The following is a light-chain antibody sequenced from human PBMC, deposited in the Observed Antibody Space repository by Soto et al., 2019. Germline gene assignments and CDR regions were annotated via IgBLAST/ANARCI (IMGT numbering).Light chain of an antibody. V-gene: IGKV1-5*01. CDR3: QQYNSYSQT. J-gene: IGKJ1*01. CDR2: DAS. CDR1: QSISSW. Sequence: DIQMTQSPSTLSASVGDRVTITCRASQSISSWLAWYQQKPGKAPKLLIYDASSLESGVPSRFSGSGSGTEFTLTICSLQRDDFATYYCQQYNSYSQTFGQGTKVEIK.